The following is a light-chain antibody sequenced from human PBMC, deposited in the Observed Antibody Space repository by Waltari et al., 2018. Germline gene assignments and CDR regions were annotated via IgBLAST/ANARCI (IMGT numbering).Light chain of an antibody. CDR3: QQSYITPFT. CDR2: EAS. J-gene: IGKJ3*01. Sequence: DMQRTQSPSSLSASVGDRASITCRASQYIDKYLNWYQQNPGKAPKLLIFEASILQGGVPSRFSGSGSGTDFTLTISSLQPEDFGTYYCQQSYITPFTFGPGTKVDVK. CDR1: QYIDKY. V-gene: IGKV1-39*01.